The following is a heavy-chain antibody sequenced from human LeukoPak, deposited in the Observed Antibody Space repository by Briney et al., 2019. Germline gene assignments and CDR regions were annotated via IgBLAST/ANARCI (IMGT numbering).Heavy chain of an antibody. Sequence: GPTLVNPTQTLTLTCTFSGFSLSPSGVGVAWIRQPPGNALEWLAVSYWNKDKSYSTSLKSRLTITKHTSKNQVVLIMTNSDPVDTATYYCAHKGVGSGSYTVWGQGTLVTVSS. D-gene: IGHD3-10*01. V-gene: IGHV2-5*01. J-gene: IGHJ4*02. CDR2: SYWNKDK. CDR3: AHKGVGSGSYTV. CDR1: GFSLSPSGVG.